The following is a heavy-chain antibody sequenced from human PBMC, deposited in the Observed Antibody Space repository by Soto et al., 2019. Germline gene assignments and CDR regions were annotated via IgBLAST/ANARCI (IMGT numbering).Heavy chain of an antibody. CDR2: TYYRSRWYN. V-gene: IGHV6-1*01. CDR3: AGTTSHYWYYMDV. Sequence: PSQTLSLTCAISGDSVSSNNAAWNWIRQSPSRGLEWLGRTYYRSRWYNDYAVSVKNRITVNPDTSKNQFSLQLTSVTPEDTAVYYCAGTTSHYWYYMDVWGKGTTVTVSS. CDR1: GDSVSSNNAA. D-gene: IGHD1-7*01. J-gene: IGHJ6*03.